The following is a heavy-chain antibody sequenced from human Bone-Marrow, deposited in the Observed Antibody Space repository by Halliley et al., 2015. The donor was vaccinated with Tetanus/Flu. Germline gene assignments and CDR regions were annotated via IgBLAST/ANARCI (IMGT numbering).Heavy chain of an antibody. D-gene: IGHD4-17*01. V-gene: IGHV3-9*01. CDR3: AKDIQGVTTVTNYGLDA. CDR1: GFTFDDYS. J-gene: IGHJ6*02. CDR2: INWNSDKI. Sequence: SLRLSCAASGFTFDDYSMHWVRQAPGKGLEWVSGINWNSDKIAYADSVKGRFTISRDNAKSSLYLQMNSLKPEDTALYYCAKDIQGVTTVTNYGLDAWGQGPTVTVSS.